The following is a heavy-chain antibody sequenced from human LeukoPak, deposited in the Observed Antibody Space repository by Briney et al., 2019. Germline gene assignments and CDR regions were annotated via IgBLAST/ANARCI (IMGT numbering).Heavy chain of an antibody. J-gene: IGHJ5*01. Sequence: PGGSLRLSCAASGITFGNNWMHWVRQGPGKGLVWISRINSDGGGAIYADSVKGRFTVSRDNAKNTLYLQMNSLRAEDTAVCYCARDVPHNWFDTWGHGTLVTVSS. CDR2: INSDGGGA. CDR1: GITFGNNW. CDR3: ARDVPHNWFDT. V-gene: IGHV3-74*01.